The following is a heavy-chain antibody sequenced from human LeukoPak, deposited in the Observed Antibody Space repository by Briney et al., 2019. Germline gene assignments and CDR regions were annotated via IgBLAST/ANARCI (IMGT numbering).Heavy chain of an antibody. CDR3: AKAALRYQLLSSLDY. CDR1: GFTFSSYE. CDR2: ISGSGAST. D-gene: IGHD2-2*01. Sequence: GGSLRLSCAASGFTFSSYEMNWVRQAPGKGLEWVSAISGSGASTYYADSVKGRFTISRDNSKNTLYLQMNSLRAEDTAIYYCAKAALRYQLLSSLDYWGQGTLVTVSS. V-gene: IGHV3-23*01. J-gene: IGHJ4*02.